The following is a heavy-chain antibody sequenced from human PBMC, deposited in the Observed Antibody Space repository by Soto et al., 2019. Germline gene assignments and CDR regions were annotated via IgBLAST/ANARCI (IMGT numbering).Heavy chain of an antibody. D-gene: IGHD3-10*01. CDR2: ISGYNGNT. J-gene: IGHJ6*02. Sequence: QVQLVPSGAEVKKPGASVKVSCKASGYTFTSYGVSWVRQAPGQGLEWMGWISGYNGNTNYAQKLQGRVTMTTDTSTSTAYMELRSLRSDDTAVYYCERAGKYYYGSGSPYYYGMDVWGQGITVTVSS. V-gene: IGHV1-18*04. CDR1: GYTFTSYG. CDR3: ERAGKYYYGSGSPYYYGMDV.